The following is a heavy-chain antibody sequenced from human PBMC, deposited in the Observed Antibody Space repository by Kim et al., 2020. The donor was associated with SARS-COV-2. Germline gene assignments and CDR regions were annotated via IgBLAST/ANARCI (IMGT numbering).Heavy chain of an antibody. J-gene: IGHJ4*02. D-gene: IGHD1-1*01. CDR2: IYYTGST. Sequence: SETLSLTCTVSGGSISTYYWSWIRQPPGKGLEWMVYIYYTGSTNVNPSLKGRVTMSLDTSKSQFSLNLRSVTAADTAVYYCARTSSRDWYNDRGHFDHWGQGTLVAVSA. V-gene: IGHV4-59*01. CDR3: ARTSSRDWYNDRGHFDH. CDR1: GGSISTYY.